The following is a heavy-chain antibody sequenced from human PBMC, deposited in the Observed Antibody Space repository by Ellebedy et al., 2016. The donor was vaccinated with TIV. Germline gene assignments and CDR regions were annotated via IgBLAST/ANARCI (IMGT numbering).Heavy chain of an antibody. CDR3: ARHPTTVIND. Sequence: SETLSLTCTVSGGSISSSSYYWGWIRQTPGKGPEWIGSIFYSGHTYYSPSLKSRVTISVDSTKNQYSLSLSSVTAADTAVYYCARHPTTVINDWGRGNLVTVSS. CDR1: GGSISSSSYY. V-gene: IGHV4-39*01. J-gene: IGHJ4*02. CDR2: IFYSGHT. D-gene: IGHD4-17*01.